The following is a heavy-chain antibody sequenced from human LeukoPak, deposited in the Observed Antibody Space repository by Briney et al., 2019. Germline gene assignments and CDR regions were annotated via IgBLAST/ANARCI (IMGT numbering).Heavy chain of an antibody. V-gene: IGHV1-2*06. CDR2: INPNSGGT. CDR1: GYTFTVYY. Sequence: ASVKVSCKASGYTFTVYYMHWVRQAPGQGLEWMGRINPNSGGTNYAQKFQGRVTMTRDTSISTAYMELSRLRSDGTAVYYCARGPLNWFDPWGQGTLVTVSS. CDR3: ARGPLNWFDP. J-gene: IGHJ5*02.